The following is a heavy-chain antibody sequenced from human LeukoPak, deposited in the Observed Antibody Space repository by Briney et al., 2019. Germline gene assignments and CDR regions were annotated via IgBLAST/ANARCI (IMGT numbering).Heavy chain of an antibody. CDR3: ARDLGTGTAYTNRFDL. J-gene: IGHJ5*02. CDR2: IGVTGKT. D-gene: IGHD2/OR15-2a*01. Sequence: GGSLRLSCTASGLTFSTYEMPWVRQATGKGLEWVSAIGVTGKTYYLASVEGRFTISRENAKSSVYLQMNSLGAGDTAVYYCARDLGTGTAYTNRFDLWGQGTLVTVSS. V-gene: IGHV3-13*01. CDR1: GLTFSTYE.